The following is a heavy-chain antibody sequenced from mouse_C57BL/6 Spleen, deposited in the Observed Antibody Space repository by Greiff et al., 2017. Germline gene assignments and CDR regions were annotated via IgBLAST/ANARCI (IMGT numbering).Heavy chain of an antibody. D-gene: IGHD2-2*01. J-gene: IGHJ4*01. Sequence: QVQLQQPGAELVKPGASVKLSCKASGYTFTSYWMHWVKQRPGQGLEWIGMIHPNSGSTNYNEKFKSKATLTVDKSSSTAYMQLSSLTSEDSAVXYCAILMVTTDYYAMGDWGQGTLVTVSA. CDR2: IHPNSGST. CDR1: GYTFTSYW. V-gene: IGHV1-64*01. CDR3: AILMVTTDYYAMGD.